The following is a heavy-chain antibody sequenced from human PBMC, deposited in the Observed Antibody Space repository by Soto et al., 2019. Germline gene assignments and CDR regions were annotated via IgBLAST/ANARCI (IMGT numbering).Heavy chain of an antibody. CDR1: GGSISNHY. Sequence: SETLSLTCTVSGGSISNHYWSWIRQPPRNGLEWIGYISYSGSTNYNPSLRSRVSISVDTSKNQFSLKLSTVTAADTAVYYCVTYPPDQAYNWKRGFDPWGQGTLVTVSS. CDR3: VTYPPDQAYNWKRGFDP. J-gene: IGHJ5*02. V-gene: IGHV4-59*11. D-gene: IGHD1-20*01. CDR2: ISYSGST.